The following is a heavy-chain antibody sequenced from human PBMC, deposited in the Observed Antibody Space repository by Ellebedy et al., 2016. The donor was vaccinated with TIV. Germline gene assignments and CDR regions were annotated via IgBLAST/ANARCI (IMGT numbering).Heavy chain of an antibody. CDR1: GFTFSNYW. CDR3: AYWYSADY. CDR2: IKQDGSEK. D-gene: IGHD2-8*02. J-gene: IGHJ4*02. Sequence: GGSLRLSXAASGFTFSNYWMSWVRQAPGKGLEWVANIKQDGSEKYYVDSVKGRFTISRDNAKNSLYLQMNSLRDEDTAVYYCAYWYSADYWGQGTLVTVSS. V-gene: IGHV3-7*02.